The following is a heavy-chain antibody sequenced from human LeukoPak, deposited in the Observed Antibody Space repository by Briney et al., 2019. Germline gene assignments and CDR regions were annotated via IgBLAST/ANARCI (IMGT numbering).Heavy chain of an antibody. CDR1: GGSISSGGYS. Sequence: PSQTLSLTCAVSGGSISSGGYSWSWIRQPPGKGLEWIGYIYHSGSTYYNPSLKSRVTISVDRSKNQFSLKLSSVTAADTAVYYCASYLWFGELSGFDYWGQGTLVTVSS. J-gene: IGHJ4*02. D-gene: IGHD3-10*01. V-gene: IGHV4-30-2*01. CDR3: ASYLWFGELSGFDY. CDR2: IYHSGST.